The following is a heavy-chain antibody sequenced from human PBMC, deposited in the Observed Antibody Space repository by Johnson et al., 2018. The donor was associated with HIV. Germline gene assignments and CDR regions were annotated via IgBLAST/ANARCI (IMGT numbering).Heavy chain of an antibody. V-gene: IGHV3-30*02. Sequence: QVQLVESGGGVVQPGGSLRLSCAASGFTFSSYGMYWVRQAPGKGLEWVAFIRYDGSNKYYADSVKGRFTISRDNSKNTLYLQMNSLRAEDTAVDYCAIRDAGGRDAFDIWGQGTIVTVSS. D-gene: IGHD1-26*01. J-gene: IGHJ3*02. CDR2: IRYDGSNK. CDR1: GFTFSSYG. CDR3: AIRDAGGRDAFDI.